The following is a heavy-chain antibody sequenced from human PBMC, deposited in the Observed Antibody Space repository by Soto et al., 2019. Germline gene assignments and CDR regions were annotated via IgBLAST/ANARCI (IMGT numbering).Heavy chain of an antibody. CDR2: IYYSGST. CDR3: AKDSGSYYPYFDY. D-gene: IGHD1-26*01. CDR1: GGSISSGGYY. V-gene: IGHV4-31*03. Sequence: SETLSLTCTVSGGSISSGGYYCSWIRQHPGKGLEWIGYIYYSGSTYYNPSLKSRVSISVDTSKSQFSLKLSSVTAADTAVYYCAKDSGSYYPYFDYWGQGTLVTVSS. J-gene: IGHJ4*02.